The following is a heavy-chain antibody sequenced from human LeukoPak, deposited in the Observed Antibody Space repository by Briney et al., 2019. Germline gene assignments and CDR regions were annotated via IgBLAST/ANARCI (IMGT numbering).Heavy chain of an antibody. CDR2: MNPNSGNT. D-gene: IGHD4/OR15-4a*01. Sequence: GASVKVSCKASGYTFTSYDINWVRQATGQGLEWMGWMNPNSGNTGYAQKFQGRVTITADKSTSTAYMELSSLRAEDTAVYYCARDKLTMVHDEHYDYWGQGTLVTVSS. CDR3: ARDKLTMVHDEHYDY. J-gene: IGHJ4*02. CDR1: GYTFTSYD. V-gene: IGHV1-8*01.